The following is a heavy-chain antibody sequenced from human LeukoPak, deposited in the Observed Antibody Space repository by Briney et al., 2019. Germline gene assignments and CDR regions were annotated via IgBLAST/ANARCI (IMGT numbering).Heavy chain of an antibody. Sequence: PGGSLRLSCAASGFTFGSYAMHWVRQAPGKGLEWVAVISYDGSNKYYADSVKGRFTISRDNSKNTLYLQMNSLRAEDTAVYYCARVPVTIFGVVRSFDYWGQGTLVTVSS. CDR2: ISYDGSNK. J-gene: IGHJ4*02. D-gene: IGHD3-3*01. CDR3: ARVPVTIFGVVRSFDY. CDR1: GFTFGSYA. V-gene: IGHV3-30-3*01.